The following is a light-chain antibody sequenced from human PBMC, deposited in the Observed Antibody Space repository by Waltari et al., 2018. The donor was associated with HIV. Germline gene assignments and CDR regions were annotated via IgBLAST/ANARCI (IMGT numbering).Light chain of an antibody. CDR1: SSNTASNY. CDR2: RSI. J-gene: IGLJ2*01. V-gene: IGLV1-47*01. CDR3: AAWDDSLSVVV. Sequence: QSVLTQPPSASGTPGQRVTISCSGSSSNTASNYVYWYQQLPGTAPKLLIYRSIQRPSGVPDRFAGSKSGTSASLAISGLRSEDEADYYCAAWDDSLSVVVFGGGTKLTVL.